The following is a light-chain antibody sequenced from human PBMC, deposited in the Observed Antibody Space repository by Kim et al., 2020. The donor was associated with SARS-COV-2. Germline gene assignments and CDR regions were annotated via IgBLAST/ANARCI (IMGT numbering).Light chain of an antibody. CDR3: CLWV. CDR1: SSDVGSYNL. CDR2: EVS. J-gene: IGLJ3*02. Sequence: QSALTQPASVSGSPGQSITISCTGTSSDVGSYNLVSWYQQHPGKAPKLMIYEVSKRPSGVSNRFSGSKSGNTASLTISGLQAEDEADYYCCLWVFGGGTQLTVL. V-gene: IGLV2-23*02.